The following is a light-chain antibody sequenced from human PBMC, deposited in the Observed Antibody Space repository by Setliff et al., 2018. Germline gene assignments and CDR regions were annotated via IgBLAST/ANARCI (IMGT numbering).Light chain of an antibody. CDR3: SSYTSSSTV. CDR2: DVS. Sequence: QSALTQPASVSGSPGQSITISCTGTSSDVGGYDYVSWYQQHPGKAPKLMIYDVSSRPSGISDRFSGSKSGNTASLTISGLQADDEAHYYCSSYTSSSTVFGGGTKGTVL. V-gene: IGLV2-14*01. CDR1: SSDVGGYDY. J-gene: IGLJ2*01.